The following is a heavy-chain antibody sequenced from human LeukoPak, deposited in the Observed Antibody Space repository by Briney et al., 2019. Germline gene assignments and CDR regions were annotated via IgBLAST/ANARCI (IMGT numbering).Heavy chain of an antibody. D-gene: IGHD3-9*01. CDR1: GFTFDDYG. CDR3: ASLSIYSYFRQTDY. CDR2: ISSSSSYI. J-gene: IGHJ4*02. Sequence: PGGSLRLSCAASGFTFDDYGMHWVRQAPGKGLEWVSSISSSSSYIYYADSVKGRFTISRDNAKNSLYLQMNSLRAEDTAVYYCASLSIYSYFRQTDYWGQGTLVTVSS. V-gene: IGHV3-21*01.